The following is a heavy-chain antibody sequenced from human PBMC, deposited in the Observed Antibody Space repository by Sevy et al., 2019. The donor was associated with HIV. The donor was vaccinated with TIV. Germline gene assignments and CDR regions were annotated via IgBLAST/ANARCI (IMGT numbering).Heavy chain of an antibody. D-gene: IGHD6-13*01. Sequence: GGSLRLSCAASGFTFSSYGMHWVRQAPGKGLEWVAVIWYDGSNKYYADSVKGRFTISRDNSKNTLYLQMNSLRAEDTAVYYCARDARSSWLETAAEYFQHWGQGTLV. J-gene: IGHJ1*01. V-gene: IGHV3-33*01. CDR3: ARDARSSWLETAAEYFQH. CDR2: IWYDGSNK. CDR1: GFTFSSYG.